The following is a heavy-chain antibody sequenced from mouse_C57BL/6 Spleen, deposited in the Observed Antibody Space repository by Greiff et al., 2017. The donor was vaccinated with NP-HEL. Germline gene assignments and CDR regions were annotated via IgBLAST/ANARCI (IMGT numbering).Heavy chain of an antibody. J-gene: IGHJ2*01. V-gene: IGHV1-55*01. CDR2: IYPGSGST. CDR1: GYTFTSYW. CDR3: ARYWDFDY. Sequence: GKRQQSGAELVKPGASVKMSCKASGYTFTSYWITWVKQRPGQGLEWIGDIYPGSGSTNYNEKFKSKATLTVDTSSSTAYMQLSSLTSEDSAVYYCARYWDFDYWGQGTTLTVSS. D-gene: IGHD4-1*01.